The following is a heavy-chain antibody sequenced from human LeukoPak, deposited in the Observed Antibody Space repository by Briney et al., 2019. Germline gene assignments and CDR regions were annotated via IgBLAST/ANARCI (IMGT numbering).Heavy chain of an antibody. V-gene: IGHV3-30*03. CDR2: ISSDGSNK. Sequence: SGRSLRLACAASGFTFSSYGMHWVRQAPGKGLEWVAVISSDGSNKYYADSVKGRFTTSRDNSKNTLYLQMNSLRAEDTAVYYCARGVWCSDGSCYRTFDYWGQGTLVTVSS. D-gene: IGHD2-15*01. J-gene: IGHJ4*02. CDR3: ARGVWCSDGSCYRTFDY. CDR1: GFTFSSYG.